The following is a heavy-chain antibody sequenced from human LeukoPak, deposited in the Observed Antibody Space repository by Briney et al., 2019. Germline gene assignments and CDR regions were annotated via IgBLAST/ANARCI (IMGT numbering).Heavy chain of an antibody. J-gene: IGHJ4*02. CDR2: ISSSSSYI. CDR1: GFSFSSYN. V-gene: IGHV3-21*01. D-gene: IGHD1-26*01. CDR3: ARGGVVGATHTFDY. Sequence: GGSLRLSCAASGFSFSSYNMNWVRQAPGKGLEWVSFISSSSSYIYYVDSVKGRFTISRDNAKNSLYLQMNSLRAEDTAVYYCARGGVVGATHTFDYWGQGTLVTVSS.